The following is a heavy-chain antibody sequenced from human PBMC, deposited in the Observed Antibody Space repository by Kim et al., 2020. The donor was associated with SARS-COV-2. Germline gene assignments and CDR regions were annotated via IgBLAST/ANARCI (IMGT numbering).Heavy chain of an antibody. CDR1: GYSFTSYW. D-gene: IGHD5-12*01. Sequence: GESLKISCKASGYSFTSYWIGWVRQMPGKGLEWMGIIYPDDSDTRYSPSFQGQVTISADKSISTAYLQWSDLKATDTAIYYCARHGDGYAYSFDFWGQGALVTVFS. CDR2: IYPDDSDT. CDR3: ARHGDGYAYSFDF. J-gene: IGHJ4*02. V-gene: IGHV5-51*01.